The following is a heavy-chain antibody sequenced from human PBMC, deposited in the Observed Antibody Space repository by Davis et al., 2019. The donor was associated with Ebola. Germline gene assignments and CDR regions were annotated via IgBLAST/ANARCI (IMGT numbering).Heavy chain of an antibody. Sequence: PGGSLRLSCAASGFTFSSYGMHWVRQAPGKGLEWVAVIWYDGSDKYYADSVKGRFTISRDNSKNTLYLQTHSLRAEDTAVYYCARVIGSSWTVFDYWGQGTLVTVSS. J-gene: IGHJ4*02. CDR2: IWYDGSDK. V-gene: IGHV3-33*01. D-gene: IGHD2-2*01. CDR1: GFTFSSYG. CDR3: ARVIGSSWTVFDY.